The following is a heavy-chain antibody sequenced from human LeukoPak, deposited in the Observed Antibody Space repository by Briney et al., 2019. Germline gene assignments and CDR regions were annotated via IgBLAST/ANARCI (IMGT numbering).Heavy chain of an antibody. D-gene: IGHD7-27*01. J-gene: IGHJ4*02. CDR3: ARTWGRFDY. Sequence: SETLSLTCTVSGGSISSYSWSWIRQPPGKGLEWIGYIYYSGSTNYNPSLKSRVTISVDKSKNQFSLKLNSVTAADTAVYYCARTWGRFDYWGQGTLVTVSS. V-gene: IGHV4-59*12. CDR2: IYYSGST. CDR1: GGSISSYS.